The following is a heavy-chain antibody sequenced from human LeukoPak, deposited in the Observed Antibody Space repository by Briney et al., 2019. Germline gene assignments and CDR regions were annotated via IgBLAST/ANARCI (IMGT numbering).Heavy chain of an antibody. CDR3: ARQGCSSTSCHPYYYYGMDV. J-gene: IGHJ6*04. CDR2: IDPSDSYT. CDR1: GYSFTSYW. D-gene: IGHD2-2*01. Sequence: GESLKISYKGSGYSFTSYWISWVRQMPGKGLEWMERIDPSDSYTNYSPSFQGHVTISADKSISTAYLQWSSLKASDTAMYYCARQGCSSTSCHPYYYYGMDVWGKGTTVTVSS. V-gene: IGHV5-10-1*01.